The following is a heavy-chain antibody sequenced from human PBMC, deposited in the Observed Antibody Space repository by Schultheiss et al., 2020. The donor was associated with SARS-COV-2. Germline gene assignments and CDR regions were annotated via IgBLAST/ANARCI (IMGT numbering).Heavy chain of an antibody. J-gene: IGHJ5*02. V-gene: IGHV1-69*06. Sequence: SVKVSCKASGYTFTSYGISWVRQAPGQGLEWMGGIIPIFGTANYAQKFQGRVTITADKSTSTAYMELSSLRSDDTAVYYCARERGRYSWFDPWGQGTLVTVSS. CDR1: GYTFTSYG. CDR2: IIPIFGTA. CDR3: ARERGRYSWFDP. D-gene: IGHD1-26*01.